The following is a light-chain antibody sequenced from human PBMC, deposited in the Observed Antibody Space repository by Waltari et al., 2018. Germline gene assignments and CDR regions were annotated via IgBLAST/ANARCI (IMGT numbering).Light chain of an antibody. CDR1: STDVGAYNF. CDR3: SSYTTSTTLL. J-gene: IGLJ1*01. Sequence: QSALTQPASVSGSPGQSITISCTGSSTDVGAYNFVSWSQQHPGKVPKLILCDVCNRPSGISHRFSASKSGNTASLTISGLQEEDEGEYYCSSYTTSTTLLFGTGTRLTVL. V-gene: IGLV2-14*01. CDR2: DVC.